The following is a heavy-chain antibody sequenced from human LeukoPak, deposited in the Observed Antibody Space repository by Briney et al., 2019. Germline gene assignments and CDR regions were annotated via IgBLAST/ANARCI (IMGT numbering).Heavy chain of an antibody. CDR3: ASDEVGAIWPFDY. CDR1: GFTFSSYS. V-gene: IGHV3-21*01. Sequence: GGSLRLSCAASGFTFSSYSMNWVRQAPGKGLEWVSSISSSSSYIYYADSVKGRFTISRDNAKNSLYLQMNSLRAEDTAVYYCASDEVGAIWPFDYWGQGTVVTVSS. J-gene: IGHJ4*02. CDR2: ISSSSSYI. D-gene: IGHD1-26*01.